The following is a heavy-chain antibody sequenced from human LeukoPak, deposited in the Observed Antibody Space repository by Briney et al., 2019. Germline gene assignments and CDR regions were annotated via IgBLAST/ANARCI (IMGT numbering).Heavy chain of an antibody. V-gene: IGHV1-18*01. Sequence: ASVKVSCKASGYTFTSYGISWVRQAPGQGLEWMGWISAYNGNTNYAQKLQGRVTMTTDTSTSTAYMELRSLRSDDTAVYYCARVSAVITFRGPFDPWGQGTLVTVSS. D-gene: IGHD3-22*01. CDR3: ARVSAVITFRGPFDP. CDR1: GYTFTSYG. J-gene: IGHJ5*02. CDR2: ISAYNGNT.